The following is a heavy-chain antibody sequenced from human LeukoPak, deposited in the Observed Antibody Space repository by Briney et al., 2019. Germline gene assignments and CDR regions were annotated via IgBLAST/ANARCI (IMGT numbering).Heavy chain of an antibody. V-gene: IGHV3-23*01. CDR3: AKDSSGWHPFDFDY. J-gene: IGHJ4*02. CDR1: GFTFSSYW. D-gene: IGHD6-19*01. Sequence: AGGSLRLSCAGSGFTFSSYWMHWVRQAPGKGLVWVSAISGSGGSTYYADSVKGRFTISRDNSKNTLYVQMNSLRAEDTAVYYCAKDSSGWHPFDFDYWGQGTLVTVSS. CDR2: ISGSGGST.